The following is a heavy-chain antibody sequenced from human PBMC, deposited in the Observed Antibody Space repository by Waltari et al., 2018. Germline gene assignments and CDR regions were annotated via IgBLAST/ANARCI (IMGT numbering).Heavy chain of an antibody. CDR1: GGSISSGGYY. J-gene: IGHJ4*02. V-gene: IGHV4-31*03. CDR2: IYYSGST. Sequence: QVQLQESGPGLVKPSQTLSLTCTVSGGSISSGGYYWSWIRQHPGKGLEWIGYIYYSGSTYYNPSLKSRVTIAVDTSKNQFSLKLSSVTAADTAVYYCAGYSYGNHDYFDYWGQGTLVTVSS. CDR3: AGYSYGNHDYFDY. D-gene: IGHD5-18*01.